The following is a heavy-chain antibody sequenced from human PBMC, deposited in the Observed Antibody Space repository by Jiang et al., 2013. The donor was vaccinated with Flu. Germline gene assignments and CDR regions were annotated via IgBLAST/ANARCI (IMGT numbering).Heavy chain of an antibody. CDR3: ARGDIVSAELGYYYYGLDV. J-gene: IGHJ6*02. CDR1: GGSISSDDYY. V-gene: IGHV4-39*07. Sequence: TLSLTCTVSGGSISSDDYYWGWIRQPPGKGLDWIGSLYYSGSTDYNPSLKSRVTISVDTSKNQFSLELNSVTAADTAVYYCARGDIVSAELGYYYYGLDVWGQGTTVSVSS. CDR2: LYYSGST. D-gene: IGHD5/OR15-5a*01.